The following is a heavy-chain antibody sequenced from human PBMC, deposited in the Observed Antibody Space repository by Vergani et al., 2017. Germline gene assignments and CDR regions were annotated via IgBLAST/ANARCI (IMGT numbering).Heavy chain of an antibody. Sequence: QVQLVQTGAEVKKPGASVKVSCKVSGYTLTELSMNWVRQAPGKGLEWMGGFDPEDGETISAQKFQGRVTMTEDTSTDTAYMELSRLRSVDTAVYYCATGELRGSGSYPYWGQGTLVTVSS. CDR1: GYTLTELS. V-gene: IGHV1-24*01. J-gene: IGHJ4*02. CDR3: ATGELRGSGSYPY. D-gene: IGHD3-10*01. CDR2: FDPEDGET.